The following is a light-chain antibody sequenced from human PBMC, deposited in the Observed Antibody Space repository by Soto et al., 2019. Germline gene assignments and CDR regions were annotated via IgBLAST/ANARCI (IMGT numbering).Light chain of an antibody. CDR2: KVS. CDR3: MQGTHWPPYT. CDR1: QSLAYSDGNTY. Sequence: DVVTTQSPLSLPVTLGQPASISCRSSQSLAYSDGNTYLFQQRPGQSPRRLIYKVSNRESGVPDRFSGSGSGTDFTLKISRVEAEDVGVYYCMQGTHWPPYTFGQGTKLEIK. V-gene: IGKV2-30*01. J-gene: IGKJ2*01.